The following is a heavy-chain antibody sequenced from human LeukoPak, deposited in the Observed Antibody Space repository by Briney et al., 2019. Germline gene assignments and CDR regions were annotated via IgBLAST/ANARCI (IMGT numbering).Heavy chain of an antibody. D-gene: IGHD4-17*01. CDR3: ARSDYGDYVADEL. CDR1: GYTFTSYG. Sequence: ASVKVSCKASGYTFTSYGISWVRQAPGQGPEWMGWISAYNGNTNYAQKFQGRVTMTTDTSTSTACMELRSLRSDDTAVYYCARSDYGDYVADELWGQGTLVTVPS. CDR2: ISAYNGNT. J-gene: IGHJ4*02. V-gene: IGHV1-18*01.